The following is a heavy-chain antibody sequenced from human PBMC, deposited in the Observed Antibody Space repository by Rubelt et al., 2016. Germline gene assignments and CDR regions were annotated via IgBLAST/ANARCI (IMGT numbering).Heavy chain of an antibody. CDR3: SVGHSSVFALPLRPAWFDP. V-gene: IGHV4-34*01. J-gene: IGHJ5*02. D-gene: IGHD1-26*01. CDR2: IDHNGGV. Sequence: HVRLHQWGAGLLKPSETLFLSCAVYDESFTDFQWTWIRQSPVKGLEWIGDIDHNGGVNYNPSLKGRVSISVDASKSQFFLNRAFVIYAATAVDSCSVGHSSVFALPLRPAWFDPWGQVTRVTVSS. CDR1: DESFTDFQ.